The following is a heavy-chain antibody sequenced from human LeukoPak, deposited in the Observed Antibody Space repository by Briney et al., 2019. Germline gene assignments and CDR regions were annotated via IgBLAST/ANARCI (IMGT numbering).Heavy chain of an antibody. CDR1: EFSVGSNY. Sequence: SGGSLRLSCAASEFSVGSNYMTWVRQAPGKGLEWVSLIYSGGSTYYADSVKGRFTISRDNSKNTLYLQTNSLRAEDTAVYYCASSRRWLQFGRIFDYWGQGTLVTVSS. J-gene: IGHJ4*02. CDR2: IYSGGST. CDR3: ASSRRWLQFGRIFDY. V-gene: IGHV3-66*01. D-gene: IGHD5-24*01.